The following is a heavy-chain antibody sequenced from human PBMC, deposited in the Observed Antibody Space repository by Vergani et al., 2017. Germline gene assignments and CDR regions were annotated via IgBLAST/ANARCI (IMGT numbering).Heavy chain of an antibody. CDR1: GFTFSSYA. V-gene: IGHV3-23*01. Sequence: EVQLLESGGGLVQPGGSLRLSCAASGFTFSSYAMSWVRQAPGQGLEWVSVISGSGGTTYYADSVKGRCTIARDNSKNTLYRQMKSLRAEDTAVYYCAKVWGDLYYFDYWGQGTLVTVS. J-gene: IGHJ4*02. CDR3: AKVWGDLYYFDY. D-gene: IGHD3-16*01. CDR2: ISGSGGTT.